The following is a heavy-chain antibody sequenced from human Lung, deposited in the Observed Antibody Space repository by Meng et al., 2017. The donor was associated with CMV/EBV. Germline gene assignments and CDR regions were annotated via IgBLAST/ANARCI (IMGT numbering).Heavy chain of an antibody. Sequence: SXXVSCKASGYTFTAHYFHWVRQAPGQGLEWMGWIHPHRGDTNYAQQFQGRVTLTRDTSINTGYMELTRLTSDDTAVYYCARDNNWGPDYWGQGTRVHVAS. CDR2: IHPHRGDT. CDR1: GYTFTAHY. J-gene: IGHJ4*02. CDR3: ARDNNWGPDY. D-gene: IGHD7-27*01. V-gene: IGHV1-2*02.